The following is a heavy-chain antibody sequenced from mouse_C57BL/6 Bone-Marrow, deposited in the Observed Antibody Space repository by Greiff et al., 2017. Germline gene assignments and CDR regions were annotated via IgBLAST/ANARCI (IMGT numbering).Heavy chain of an antibody. V-gene: IGHV1-26*01. Sequence: EVQLQQSGPELVKPGASVKISCKASGYTFTDYYMNWVKQSHGKSLEWIGDITPNNGGTSYNQKFKVTATLTVDKSSSPAYMELRSLTSEDSAVYYCARILYYDYDEGFAYWGQGTLVTVSA. CDR3: ARILYYDYDEGFAY. CDR2: ITPNNGGT. J-gene: IGHJ3*01. CDR1: GYTFTDYY. D-gene: IGHD2-4*01.